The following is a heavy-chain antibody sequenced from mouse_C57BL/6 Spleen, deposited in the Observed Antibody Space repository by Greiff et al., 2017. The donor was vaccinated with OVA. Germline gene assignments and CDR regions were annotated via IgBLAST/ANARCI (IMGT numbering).Heavy chain of an antibody. D-gene: IGHD1-1*01. CDR3: ASHYYGRDV. CDR1: GYTFTSYW. Sequence: QVQLQQSGAELVMPGASVKLSCKASGYTFTSYWMHWVKQRPGQGLEWIGEIDPSDSYTNYNQKFKGKSTLTVDKSSSTAYMQLSSLTSEDSAVYYCASHYYGRDVWGTGTTVTVSS. CDR2: IDPSDSYT. V-gene: IGHV1-69*01. J-gene: IGHJ1*03.